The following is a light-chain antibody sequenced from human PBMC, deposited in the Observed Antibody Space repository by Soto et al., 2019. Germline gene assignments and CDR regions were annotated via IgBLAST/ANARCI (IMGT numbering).Light chain of an antibody. Sequence: DIVLTQSPATLSLSPGGRATLSCGASQSVSSSRLAWYQQKPALAPRLLIYDASSRATGIPDRFSGSGSGTDFTLTISRLEPEDFAVYYCQQYGNSPITFGQGTRLEI. V-gene: IGKV3D-20*01. J-gene: IGKJ5*01. CDR1: QSVSSSR. CDR3: QQYGNSPIT. CDR2: DAS.